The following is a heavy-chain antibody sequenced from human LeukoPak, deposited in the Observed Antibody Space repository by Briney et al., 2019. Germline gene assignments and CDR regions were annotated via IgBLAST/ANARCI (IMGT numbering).Heavy chain of an antibody. CDR1: GFTFSSYG. CDR3: ASAPSDLLASDA. Sequence: GGSLRLSCAASGFTFSSYGMHWVRQAPGKGLEWVAVISYDGSNKYYADSVKGRFTISRDNSKNTLYLQMNSLRAEDTAVYYCASAPSDLLASDAWGQGTLVTVSS. V-gene: IGHV3-30*03. J-gene: IGHJ5*02. CDR2: ISYDGSNK.